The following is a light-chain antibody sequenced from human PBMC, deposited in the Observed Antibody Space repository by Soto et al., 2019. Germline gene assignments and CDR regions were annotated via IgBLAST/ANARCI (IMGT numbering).Light chain of an antibody. Sequence: QSALTQPRSLSGSPGQSVTISCTGTSSDVGGYNYVSWYQQHPGKAPKLMIYDVSNRPSGVADRLSGCKSGDKASLTISXXXXXXXADXYCCSYAGRLWVFGGGTQL. CDR1: SSDVGGYNY. CDR3: CSYAGRLWV. V-gene: IGLV2-11*01. CDR2: DVS. J-gene: IGLJ3*02.